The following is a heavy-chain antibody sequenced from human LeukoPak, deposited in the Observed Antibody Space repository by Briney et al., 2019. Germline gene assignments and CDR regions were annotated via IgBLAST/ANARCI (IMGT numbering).Heavy chain of an antibody. D-gene: IGHD3-3*01. V-gene: IGHV1-18*01. Sequence: VSVKVSCKASGYIFTSYAMNWVRQAPGQGLEWMGWISASNGNTNYAQILQGRVTLTTDTSTSTAYMELRSLTSDDTAVYYCARDNLYYGSDYWGQGTLVTVSS. CDR1: GYIFTSYA. CDR2: ISASNGNT. CDR3: ARDNLYYGSDY. J-gene: IGHJ4*02.